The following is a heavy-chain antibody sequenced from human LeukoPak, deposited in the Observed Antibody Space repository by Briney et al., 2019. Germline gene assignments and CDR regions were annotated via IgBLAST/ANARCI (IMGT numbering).Heavy chain of an antibody. CDR1: GFPFETNA. CDR3: AKDWIQFNRVFDCFDS. V-gene: IGHV3-23*01. Sequence: GGSLRLSCATSGFPFETNAMSWVRQAPGKGLEWVATIGNTETFYADSVTGRFITSRDNSKNTVNLQMNRLRVEDTAIYYCAKDWIQFNRVFDCFDSWGQGTLVTVSS. J-gene: IGHJ4*02. D-gene: IGHD5-18*01. CDR2: IGNTET.